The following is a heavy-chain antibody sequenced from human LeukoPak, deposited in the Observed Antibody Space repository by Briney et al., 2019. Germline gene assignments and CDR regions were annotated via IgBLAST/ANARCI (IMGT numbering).Heavy chain of an antibody. Sequence: SETLSLTCTVSGASVRSYYWTWVRQPPGKGLEWIGYFYYSGGTVYNPSLKNRLTISVDTSKNQFSLNLMSVTAADTAFYFCARGFKSSGWFGGPSFDSWGQGSLVTVSS. CDR1: GASVRSYY. CDR2: FYYSGGT. CDR3: ARGFKSSGWFGGPSFDS. V-gene: IGHV4-59*02. J-gene: IGHJ4*02. D-gene: IGHD3-10*01.